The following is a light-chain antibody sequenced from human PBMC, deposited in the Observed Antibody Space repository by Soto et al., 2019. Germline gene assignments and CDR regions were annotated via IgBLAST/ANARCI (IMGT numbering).Light chain of an antibody. CDR2: EVT. J-gene: IGLJ1*01. Sequence: QSVLTQPASVSGSPGQSITISCTGTSSDVGAYNYVSWYQHHPGKVPKLLIYEVTNRPSGVSVRFSGSKSGNTASLTISGLQAEDEADYYCSSKRDSSTLFVFGTGTKLTVL. CDR1: SSDVGAYNY. V-gene: IGLV2-14*01. CDR3: SSKRDSSTLFV.